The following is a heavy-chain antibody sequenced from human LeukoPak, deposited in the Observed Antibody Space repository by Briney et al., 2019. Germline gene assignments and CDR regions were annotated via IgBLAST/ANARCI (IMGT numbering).Heavy chain of an antibody. CDR1: GFTHSKYN. Sequence: GGSLRLSSGASGFTHSKYNVQRPRQAPGKGLVWVSLINPDGSTTSYADSVKGRFTISRDNAKNTLYLQMDSLRAEDTAVYCSWCISLHFEYWGQGTRVTVSS. CDR3: WCISLHFEY. D-gene: IGHD6-13*01. CDR2: INPDGSTT. J-gene: IGHJ4*02. V-gene: IGHV3-74*01.